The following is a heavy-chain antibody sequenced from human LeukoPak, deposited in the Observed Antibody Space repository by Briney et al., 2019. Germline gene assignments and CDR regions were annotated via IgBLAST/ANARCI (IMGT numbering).Heavy chain of an antibody. CDR1: GFTFSSYS. J-gene: IGHJ5*02. D-gene: IGHD3-10*01. Sequence: GGSLRLSCAASGFTFSSYSMNWVRQAPGKGLEWVSYISSSSSTIYYADSMKGRFTISRDNTKNSLYLQMNSLRAEDTAVYYCAKVGGGRLLWFGELLRWFDPWGQGTLVTVSS. CDR3: AKVGGGRLLWFGELLRWFDP. CDR2: ISSSSSTI. V-gene: IGHV3-48*01.